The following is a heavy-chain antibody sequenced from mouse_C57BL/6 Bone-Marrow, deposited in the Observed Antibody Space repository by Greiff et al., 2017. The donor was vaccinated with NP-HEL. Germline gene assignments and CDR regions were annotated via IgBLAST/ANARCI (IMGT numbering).Heavy chain of an antibody. V-gene: IGHV1-85*01. CDR3: ARLDDGYYDYWYFDV. D-gene: IGHD2-3*01. J-gene: IGHJ1*03. Sequence: QVQLKQSGPELVKPGASVKLSCKASGYTFTSYDINWVKQRPGQGLEWIGWIYPRDGSTKYNEKFKGKATLTVDTSSSTAYMELHSLTSEDSAVYFCARLDDGYYDYWYFDVWGTGTTVTVSS. CDR1: GYTFTSYD. CDR2: IYPRDGST.